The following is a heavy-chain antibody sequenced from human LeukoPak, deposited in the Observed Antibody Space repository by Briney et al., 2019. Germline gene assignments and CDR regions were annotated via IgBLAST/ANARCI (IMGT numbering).Heavy chain of an antibody. V-gene: IGHV4-38-2*01. CDR2: IYHSGST. D-gene: IGHD2-2*01. CDR3: ARHVVPAAQSSYMDV. J-gene: IGHJ6*03. Sequence: SETLSLTCAVSGYSISSGYYWGWTRQPPGKGLEWIGSIYHSGSTYYNPSLKSRVTISVDTSKNQFSLKLNSVTAADTSLYYCARHVVPAAQSSYMDVWGKGTTVTVSS. CDR1: GYSISSGYY.